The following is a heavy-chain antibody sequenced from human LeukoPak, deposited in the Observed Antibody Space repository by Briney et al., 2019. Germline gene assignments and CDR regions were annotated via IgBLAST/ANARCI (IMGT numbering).Heavy chain of an antibody. CDR3: VRHAYYVFDI. CDR1: GFTFSNYA. Sequence: GGSLRLSCAASGFTFSNYAMTWVRQAPGEGLEWVASIKQDGSEKYYVDSVKGRFTIVRDNAKNSLYLQMNNLRAEDTAMYYCVRHAYYVFDIWGQGTMVTVSS. CDR2: IKQDGSEK. V-gene: IGHV3-7*01. D-gene: IGHD3-10*01. J-gene: IGHJ3*02.